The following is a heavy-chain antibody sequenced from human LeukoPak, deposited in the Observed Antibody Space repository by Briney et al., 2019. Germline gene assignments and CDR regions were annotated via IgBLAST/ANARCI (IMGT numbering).Heavy chain of an antibody. CDR2: ISSSGSTI. V-gene: IGHV3-48*03. CDR1: GFTFSSYE. CDR3: ARDNVGGGYDWDYYYYYGMDV. D-gene: IGHD5-12*01. Sequence: PGGSLRLPCAASGFTFSSYEMNWVRQAPGKGLEWVSYISSSGSTIYYADSVKGRFTISRDNAKNSLYLQMNSLRAEDTAVYYCARDNVGGGYDWDYYYYYGMDVWGQGTTVTVSS. J-gene: IGHJ6*02.